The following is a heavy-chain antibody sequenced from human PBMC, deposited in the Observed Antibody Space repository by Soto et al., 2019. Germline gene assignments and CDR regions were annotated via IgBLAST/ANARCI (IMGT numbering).Heavy chain of an antibody. V-gene: IGHV3-23*01. CDR2: VGASGTTA. Sequence: EVQLLESGGDFVQPGGSLRLSCAASGFSFGSHSMSWVRQVPGKGVEWVSAVGASGTTAYYADSVKGRFTISRDNSNNILYLQMNSLRAEDTALYYCAKDRYSTALDPPSYFDYWGLGTLVTVSS. J-gene: IGHJ4*02. D-gene: IGHD5-18*01. CDR1: GFSFGSHS. CDR3: AKDRYSTALDPPSYFDY.